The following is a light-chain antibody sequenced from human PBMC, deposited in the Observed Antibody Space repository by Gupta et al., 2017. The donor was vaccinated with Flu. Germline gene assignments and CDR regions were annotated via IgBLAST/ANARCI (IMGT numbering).Light chain of an antibody. CDR2: DVS. CDR1: SSDVGGYNY. V-gene: IGLV2-11*01. J-gene: IGLJ3*02. CDR3: CSYASSYTGV. Sequence: QSALTQPRSVSGSPGQSVTISCTGTSSDVGGYNYVSWYQQHPGKAPKLMIYDVSKRPSGVPGRFSGSKSGNTASLTISGLQAEDDADYYCCSYASSYTGVFGGGTKLTVL.